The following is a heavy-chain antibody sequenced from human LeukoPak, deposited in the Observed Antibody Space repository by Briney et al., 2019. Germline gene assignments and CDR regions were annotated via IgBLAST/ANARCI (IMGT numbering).Heavy chain of an antibody. CDR2: INWNGGST. D-gene: IGHD5-18*01. J-gene: IGHJ4*02. CDR3: ARDVDTARALPGY. V-gene: IGHV3-20*04. Sequence: GGSLRLSCAASGFTLDDYGMSWVRQAPGRGLEWGSDINWNGGSTGYADSVKGRFTISRDNAKNSLYLQINSLRPDDAALYYCARDVDTARALPGYWGQGTLVTLSS. CDR1: GFTLDDYG.